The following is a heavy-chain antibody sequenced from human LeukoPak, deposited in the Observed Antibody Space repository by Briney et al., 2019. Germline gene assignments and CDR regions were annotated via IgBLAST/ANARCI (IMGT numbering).Heavy chain of an antibody. J-gene: IGHJ4*02. D-gene: IGHD2-15*01. CDR3: AKVFRVAVAATGDFDY. CDR2: ISGSGGST. Sequence: GGSLRLSCAASGFTFSSYAMSWVRQAPGKGLEWVSAISGSGGSTYYADSVKGRFTISRDNSKNTLYLQMNSLRAEDTAVYYCAKVFRVAVAATGDFDYWGQGTLVTVSS. V-gene: IGHV3-23*01. CDR1: GFTFSSYA.